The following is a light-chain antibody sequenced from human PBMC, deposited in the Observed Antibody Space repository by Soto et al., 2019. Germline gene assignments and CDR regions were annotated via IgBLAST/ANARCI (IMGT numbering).Light chain of an antibody. J-gene: IGLJ2*01. Sequence: QAVVTQPPSVSGAPGQRVTISCTGSSSNIGAGYDVHWYQQLPGTAPKLLIYDNSNWPSGVPDRFSGSKSGTSASLAITGLQAEDEADYYCQSYDSSLRRVFGGGTKVTVL. CDR3: QSYDSSLRRV. CDR2: DNS. CDR1: SSNIGAGYD. V-gene: IGLV1-40*01.